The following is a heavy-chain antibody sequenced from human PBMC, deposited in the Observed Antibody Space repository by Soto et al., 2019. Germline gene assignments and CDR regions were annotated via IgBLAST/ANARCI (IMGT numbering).Heavy chain of an antibody. J-gene: IGHJ4*02. V-gene: IGHV1-3*01. CDR1: GYTFTSYA. CDR2: INAGNGNT. CDR3: AKEHGGGTFTITSFFDC. D-gene: IGHD3-3*01. Sequence: ASVKVSCKASGYTFTSYAMHWVRQAPGQRFEWMGWINAGNGNTKYSQKFQGRFTIARDNSMNTLSLQMNSLRADDTAVYYCAKEHGGGTFTITSFFDCWGQGTLVTVSS.